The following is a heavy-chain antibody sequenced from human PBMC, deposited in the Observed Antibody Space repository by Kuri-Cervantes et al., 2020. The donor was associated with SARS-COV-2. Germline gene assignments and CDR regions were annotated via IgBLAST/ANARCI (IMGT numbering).Heavy chain of an antibody. CDR3: ARAIQIDY. CDR2: IDSDGSST. CDR1: GFTFSSYW. J-gene: IGHJ4*02. D-gene: IGHD3-3*01. Sequence: GESLKISCAASGFTFSSYWMHWVRQAPGKGLVWVSRIDSDGSSTSYADSVKGRFTISRDNAKNTLYLQMNSLRAEDTSVYYCARAIQIDYWGQGTLVTVSS. V-gene: IGHV3-74*01.